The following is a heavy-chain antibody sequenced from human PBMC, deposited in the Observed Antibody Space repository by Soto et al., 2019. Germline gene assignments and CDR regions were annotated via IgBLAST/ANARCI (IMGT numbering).Heavy chain of an antibody. D-gene: IGHD6-19*01. CDR1: GGSISSSFY. CDR3: RSSSRYSTDV. Sequence: QLQLQESGPGLVKPSETLSLSCTVSGGSISSSFYWGWIRQPPGKGLEWIGSIYGTGNTYYNPSLKGRVTISADTSKTQFFLSLISVTAADTAVYYCRSSSRYSTDVWGQGATVTVSS. J-gene: IGHJ6*02. V-gene: IGHV4-39*01. CDR2: IYGTGNT.